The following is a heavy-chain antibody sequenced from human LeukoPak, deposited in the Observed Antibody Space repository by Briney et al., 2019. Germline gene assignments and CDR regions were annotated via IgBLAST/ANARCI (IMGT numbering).Heavy chain of an antibody. CDR1: GGSISSYY. V-gene: IGHV4-59*01. J-gene: IGHJ4*02. CDR3: AREDTAMAPFDY. Sequence: PSETLSLTCTVSGGSISSYYWSWLRQPPGKGLEWIGYIYYSGSTNYNPSLKSRVTISVDTSKNQFSLKLSSVTAADTAVYYCAREDTAMAPFDYWGQGTLVTVSS. D-gene: IGHD5-18*01. CDR2: IYYSGST.